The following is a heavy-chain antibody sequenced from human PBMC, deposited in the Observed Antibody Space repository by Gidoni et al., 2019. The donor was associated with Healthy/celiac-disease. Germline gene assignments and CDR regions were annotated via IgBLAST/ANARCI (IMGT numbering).Heavy chain of an antibody. CDR1: GYTFTSYG. CDR2: ISAYNGNT. Sequence: QVQLVQSGAEVQKPGASVKVSCKASGYTFTSYGISWVRQAPGQGLEWMGWISAYNGNTNYAQKLQGRVTMTTDTSTSTAYMELRSLRSDDTAVYYCARTYYYDSSGYRSDFPFDPWGQGTLVTVSS. D-gene: IGHD3-22*01. CDR3: ARTYYYDSSGYRSDFPFDP. J-gene: IGHJ5*02. V-gene: IGHV1-18*04.